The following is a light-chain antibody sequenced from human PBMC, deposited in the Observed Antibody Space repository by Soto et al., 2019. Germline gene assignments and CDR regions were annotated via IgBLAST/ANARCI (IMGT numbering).Light chain of an antibody. Sequence: DIQMTQSPSSLSASVGDRVTITCRASQDINNYLAWYQQKPGKVPKLLIYGASTLHSGVPSRFSGSGSGTDFTLTISRLQPGDVDTYYCQNYNSAPLTLGGGTKVDIK. CDR3: QNYNSAPLT. CDR2: GAS. J-gene: IGKJ4*01. V-gene: IGKV1-27*01. CDR1: QDINNY.